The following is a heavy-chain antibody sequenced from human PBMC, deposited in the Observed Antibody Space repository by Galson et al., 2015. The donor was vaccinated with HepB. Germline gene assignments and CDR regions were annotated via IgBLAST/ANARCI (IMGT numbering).Heavy chain of an antibody. J-gene: IGHJ3*02. V-gene: IGHV1-69*06. Sequence: SVKVSCKASGGAFITYAFNWVRQAPGQGLEWMGRIIPIFDTTNYAQNFQGRLSITADKSTTTIYMELSSLRSEDTAVYYCAILSGVYYSETGGYDYDDTLNIWGQGAMVTVSS. CDR2: IIPIFDTT. CDR3: AILSGVYYSETGGYDYDDTLNI. CDR1: GGAFITYA. D-gene: IGHD3-22*01.